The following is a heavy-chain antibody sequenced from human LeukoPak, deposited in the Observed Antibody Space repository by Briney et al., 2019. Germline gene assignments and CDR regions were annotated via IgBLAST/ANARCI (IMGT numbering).Heavy chain of an antibody. D-gene: IGHD1-26*01. Sequence: GGSLRLSCVASEFTFNNYAMSWVRQAPGKGLEWVSTISGRGDTTYYADSVKGRFTISRDNSKNTLYLQMNSLRAEDTAVYYCASGGSYFDYWGQGTLVTVSS. CDR3: ASGGSYFDY. V-gene: IGHV3-23*01. CDR1: EFTFNNYA. CDR2: ISGRGDTT. J-gene: IGHJ4*02.